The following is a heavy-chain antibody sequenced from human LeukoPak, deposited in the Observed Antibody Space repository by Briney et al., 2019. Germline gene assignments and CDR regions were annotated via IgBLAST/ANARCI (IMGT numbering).Heavy chain of an antibody. D-gene: IGHD2-21*02. CDR1: GLTVSSNY. CDR3: ARGPWGIVGGDGAFDI. CDR2: IYSGGST. Sequence: GGSLRLSCAASGLTVSSNYMSWIRQAPGKGLEWVSIIYSGGSTYYADSVKGRFTISRDNSKNTLYLQMNSLRADDMAVYYCARGPWGIVGGDGAFDIWGQGTMVTVSS. J-gene: IGHJ3*02. V-gene: IGHV3-53*01.